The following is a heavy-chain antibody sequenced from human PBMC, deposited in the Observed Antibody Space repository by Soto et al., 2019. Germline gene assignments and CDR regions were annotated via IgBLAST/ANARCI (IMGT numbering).Heavy chain of an antibody. Sequence: PSETLSLTCAVYGGSFSGYYWSWIRQPPGKGLEWIGEINHSGSTNYNPSLKSRVTISVDTSKNQFSLKLSSVTAADTAVYYCARGPAVGLHLGELSFDYWGQGTLVTVSS. CDR3: ARGPAVGLHLGELSFDY. V-gene: IGHV4-34*01. D-gene: IGHD3-16*02. J-gene: IGHJ4*02. CDR1: GGSFSGYY. CDR2: INHSGST.